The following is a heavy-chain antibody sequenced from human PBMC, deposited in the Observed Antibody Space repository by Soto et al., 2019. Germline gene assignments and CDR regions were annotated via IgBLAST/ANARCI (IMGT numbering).Heavy chain of an antibody. CDR3: VKAPNLFDF. Sequence: SSVKVSCKSSGFPFTSFFIHWVRQAPGQGLEWMGVINPSRGGAHYAQKFQGRLTLTRDTSSSTVYLDLTSLKSEDTALYYCVKAPNLFDFSGQGTLVTVSS. J-gene: IGHJ4*02. V-gene: IGHV1-46*01. CDR2: INPSRGGA. CDR1: GFPFTSFF.